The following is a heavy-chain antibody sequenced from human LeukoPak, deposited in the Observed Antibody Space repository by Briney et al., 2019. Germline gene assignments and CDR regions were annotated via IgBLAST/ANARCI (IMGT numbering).Heavy chain of an antibody. CDR1: GGSISSYY. Sequence: MPSETLSLTCTVSGGSISSYYWSWIRQSAGKGLEWIGRIYTSGSTNYNPSLKSRVTMSVDTSKNQFSLKLSSVTAADTAVYYCARVDCSSTSCYSYFDYWGQGTLVTVSS. CDR3: ARVDCSSTSCYSYFDY. D-gene: IGHD2-2*02. J-gene: IGHJ4*02. CDR2: IYTSGST. V-gene: IGHV4-4*07.